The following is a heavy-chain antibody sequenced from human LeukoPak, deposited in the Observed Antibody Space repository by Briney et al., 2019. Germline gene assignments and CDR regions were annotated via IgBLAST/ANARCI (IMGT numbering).Heavy chain of an antibody. CDR2: IKQDGSEK. J-gene: IGHJ4*02. V-gene: IGHV3-7*01. D-gene: IGHD6-6*01. CDR3: ARDPYSCSSPLDY. Sequence: PGGSLRLSCAASGFTFSSYWMSWVRQAPGKGLEWVANIKQDGSEKYYVDSVKGRFTISRDNAKNSLYLQMNSLRAEDTAVYYCARDPYSCSSPLDYWGQGTLVTVSS. CDR1: GFTFSSYW.